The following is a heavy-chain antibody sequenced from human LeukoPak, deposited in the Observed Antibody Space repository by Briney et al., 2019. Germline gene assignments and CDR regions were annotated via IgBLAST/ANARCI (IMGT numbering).Heavy chain of an antibody. CDR3: ATGRAYSSVDH. CDR2: IYYTGST. Sequence: SETLSLTCTVSGGSISSYYWSWIRQPPGKGLEWIGCIYYTGSTNYNPSLKSRVTISVDTSKNQFSLKLSSVTAADTAVYYCATGRAYSSVDHWGQGTLVTVSS. D-gene: IGHD6-19*01. V-gene: IGHV4-59*01. CDR1: GGSISSYY. J-gene: IGHJ4*02.